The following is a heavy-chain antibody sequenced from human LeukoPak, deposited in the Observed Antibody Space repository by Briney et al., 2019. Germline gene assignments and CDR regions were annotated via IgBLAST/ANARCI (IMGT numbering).Heavy chain of an antibody. CDR2: INPNSGGT. Sequence: GASVKVSCKASGYTFTSYYMHLVRQAPGQGLEWMGWINPNSGGTNYAQKFQGRVTMTRDTSISTAYMELSRLRSDDTAVYYCARGYSRFDVAFDYWEQGTLVTVSS. D-gene: IGHD6-13*01. CDR3: ARGYSRFDVAFDY. V-gene: IGHV1-2*02. J-gene: IGHJ4*02. CDR1: GYTFTSYY.